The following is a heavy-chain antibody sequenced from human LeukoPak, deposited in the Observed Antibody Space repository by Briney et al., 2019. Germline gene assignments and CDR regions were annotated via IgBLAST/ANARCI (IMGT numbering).Heavy chain of an antibody. CDR3: ARDALFLEGSRDYYYYMDV. D-gene: IGHD3-3*01. V-gene: IGHV1-18*01. CDR2: ISACNGNT. CDR1: GYTFTSYG. J-gene: IGHJ6*03. Sequence: ASVKVSCKASGYTFTSYGISWVRQAPGQGLEWMGWISACNGNTNYAQKLQGRVTMTTDTSTSTAYMELRSLRSDDTAVYYCARDALFLEGSRDYYYYMDVLGKGTTVNVSS.